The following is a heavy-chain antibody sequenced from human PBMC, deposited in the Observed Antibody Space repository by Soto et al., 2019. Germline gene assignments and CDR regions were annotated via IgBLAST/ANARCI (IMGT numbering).Heavy chain of an antibody. CDR3: ARAPTDTALGHYYYYGIDV. J-gene: IGHJ6*02. CDR1: VFTFSSYW. V-gene: IGHV3-74*01. CDR2: INSDGSST. D-gene: IGHD5-18*01. Sequence: GGSLRLSCAASVFTFSSYWMHWVRQAPGKGLVWVSRINSDGSSTSYADSVKGRFTISRDNAKNTLYLQMNSLRAEDTAVYYCARAPTDTALGHYYYYGIDVWGQGTTVTVSS.